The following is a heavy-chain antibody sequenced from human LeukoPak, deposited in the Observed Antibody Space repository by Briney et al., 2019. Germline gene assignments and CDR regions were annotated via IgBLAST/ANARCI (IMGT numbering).Heavy chain of an antibody. J-gene: IGHJ2*01. CDR3: ARSRRGYFDL. CDR1: GGSISSYY. CDR2: IYYSGST. V-gene: IGHV4-59*01. Sequence: SETLSLTCTVSGGSISSYYWSWIRRPPGKGLEWIGYIYYSGSTNYNPSLKSRVTISVDTSKNQFSLKLSSVTAADTAVYYCARSRRGYFDLWGRGTLVTVSS.